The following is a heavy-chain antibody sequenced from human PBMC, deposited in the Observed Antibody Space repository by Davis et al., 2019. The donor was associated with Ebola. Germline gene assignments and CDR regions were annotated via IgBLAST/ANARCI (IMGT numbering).Heavy chain of an antibody. J-gene: IGHJ4*02. Sequence: PGGSLRLSCAASGFTFSSYGMHWVRQAPGKGLEWVAFIRYDESNKYYADSVKGRFTISRDNSKNTLYLQMNSLRAEDTAVYYCARATVPINWGQGTLVTVSS. V-gene: IGHV3-30*02. CDR1: GFTFSSYG. CDR3: ARATVPIN. CDR2: IRYDESNK. D-gene: IGHD1-1*01.